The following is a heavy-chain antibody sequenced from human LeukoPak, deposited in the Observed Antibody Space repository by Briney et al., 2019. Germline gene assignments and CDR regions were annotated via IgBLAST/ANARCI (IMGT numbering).Heavy chain of an antibody. D-gene: IGHD1-1*01. CDR1: GFTFSSFD. CDR3: ARGPPRGKYYYMDV. V-gene: IGHV3-13*01. CDR2: IGTASDT. J-gene: IGHJ6*03. Sequence: PGGSLRLSCAASGFTFSSFDMHWVRQPTGRGLEWVSTIGTASDTYYPGSVEGRFTPSRDNAKNSLYLQMNSLTAGDTAVYYCARGPPRGKYYYMDVWGKGTTVTVSS.